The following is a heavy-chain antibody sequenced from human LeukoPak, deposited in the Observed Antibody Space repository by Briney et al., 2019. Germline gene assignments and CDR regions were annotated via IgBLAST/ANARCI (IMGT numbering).Heavy chain of an antibody. CDR2: INPNSGGT. Sequence: ASVKVSCKVSGYTLIELSMHWVRQAPGQGLEWMGWINPNSGGTNYAQKFQGRVTMTRDTSISTAYMELSRLRSDDTAVYYCARDPPSGSYYPFDYWVQGTLVTVSS. J-gene: IGHJ4*02. CDR3: ARDPPSGSYYPFDY. D-gene: IGHD1-26*01. CDR1: GYTLIELS. V-gene: IGHV1-2*02.